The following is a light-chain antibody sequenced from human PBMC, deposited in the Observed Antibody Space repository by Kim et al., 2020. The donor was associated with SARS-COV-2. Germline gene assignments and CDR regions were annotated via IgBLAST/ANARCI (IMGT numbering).Light chain of an antibody. CDR1: KLGDKE. Sequence: VCPGRHAKIACLDVKLGDKEACLYQQKPGQAPVLVLYQDSKRPSGIPGRFSGSNSGNTATLTISGTQAMDDADYYCQAWDSSTVVFGGGTQLTVL. V-gene: IGLV3-1*01. CDR2: QDS. CDR3: QAWDSSTVV. J-gene: IGLJ2*01.